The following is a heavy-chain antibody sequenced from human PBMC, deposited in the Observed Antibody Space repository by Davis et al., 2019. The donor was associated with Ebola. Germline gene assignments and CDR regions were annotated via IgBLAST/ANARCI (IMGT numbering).Heavy chain of an antibody. J-gene: IGHJ4*02. CDR1: GFTFDDYA. CDR3: ARGMDFWSGYYTGIGNDY. Sequence: GGSLRLSCAASGFTFDDYAMHWVRQAPGKGLEWVSGISWNSGSIGYADSVKGRFTISRDNAKNSLYLQMNSLRAEDTAVYYCARGMDFWSGYYTGIGNDYWGQGTLVTVSS. D-gene: IGHD3-3*01. CDR2: ISWNSGSI. V-gene: IGHV3-9*01.